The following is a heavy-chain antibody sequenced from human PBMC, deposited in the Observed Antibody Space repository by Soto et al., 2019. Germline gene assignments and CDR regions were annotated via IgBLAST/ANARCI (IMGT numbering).Heavy chain of an antibody. CDR1: GFTFTSSA. Sequence: QMRLVQSGPEVKKPGTSVKVSCKASGFTFTSSAVQWVRQARGQRLEWIGWIGVGSGNTNYAQKVQDRVTITRDMSTSTAYLELSSLRSEDTAVYYCAVDHCSGGSCYSRRSSYYYYGMDVWGQGTTVTVSS. CDR3: AVDHCSGGSCYSRRSSYYYYGMDV. CDR2: IGVGSGNT. J-gene: IGHJ6*02. V-gene: IGHV1-58*01. D-gene: IGHD2-15*01.